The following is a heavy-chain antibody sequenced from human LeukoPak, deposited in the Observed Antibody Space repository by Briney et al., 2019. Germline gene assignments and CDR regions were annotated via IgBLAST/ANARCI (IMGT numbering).Heavy chain of an antibody. Sequence: ASVKVSCKASGCTFSIYAISWVRQAPGQGLEWMGWINPNSGGTNYAQKFQGRVTMTRDTSISTAYMELSRLRSDDTAVYYCARAKAARPGTTWGQGTLVTVSS. J-gene: IGHJ5*02. CDR2: INPNSGGT. CDR3: ARAKAARPGTT. CDR1: GCTFSIYA. D-gene: IGHD6-6*01. V-gene: IGHV1-2*02.